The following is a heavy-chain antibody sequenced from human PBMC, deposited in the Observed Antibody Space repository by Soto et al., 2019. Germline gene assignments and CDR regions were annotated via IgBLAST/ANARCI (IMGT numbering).Heavy chain of an antibody. Sequence: PSETLSLTCTVSGGSISSGGYYWSWIRQHPGKGLEWIGYIYYSGSTYYNPSLKSRVTISVDTSKNQFSLKLSSVTAADTAVYYCARASAGGATTSDFQHWGQGTLVTVSS. J-gene: IGHJ1*01. CDR2: IYYSGST. CDR1: GGSISSGGYY. CDR3: ARASAGGATTSDFQH. V-gene: IGHV4-31*03. D-gene: IGHD1-26*01.